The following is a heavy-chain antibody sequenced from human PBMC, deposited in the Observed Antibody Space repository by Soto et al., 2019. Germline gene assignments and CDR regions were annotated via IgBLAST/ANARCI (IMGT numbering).Heavy chain of an antibody. CDR3: ARDDGPLGGPAAQFYYYYGMDV. CDR2: IIPIFGTA. CDR1: GRTFSSYA. J-gene: IGHJ6*02. D-gene: IGHD2-2*01. Sequence: SVKVSCKASGRTFSSYAISWVRQAPGQGLEWMGGIIPIFGTANYAQKFQGRVTITADKSTSTAYMELSSLRSEDTAVYYCARDDGPLGGPAAQFYYYYGMDVWGQGTTVTVSS. V-gene: IGHV1-69*06.